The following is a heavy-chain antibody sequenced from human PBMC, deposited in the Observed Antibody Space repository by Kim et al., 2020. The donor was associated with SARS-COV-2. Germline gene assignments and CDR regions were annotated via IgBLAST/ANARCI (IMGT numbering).Heavy chain of an antibody. Sequence: GGSLRLSCEVSEFTFHEHAMHWVRQAPGKALEWVSGVFWDSGVTGYAESVKGRFTVSRDNAKNSVYLQMNSLRVEDKALYYCVKDFNHGGADVWGRGTTV. CDR2: VFWDSGVT. CDR3: VKDFNHGGADV. V-gene: IGHV3-9*01. J-gene: IGHJ6*02. CDR1: EFTFHEHA. D-gene: IGHD2-21*01.